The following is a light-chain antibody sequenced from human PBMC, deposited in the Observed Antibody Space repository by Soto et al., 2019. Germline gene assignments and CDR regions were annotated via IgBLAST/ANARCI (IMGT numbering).Light chain of an antibody. V-gene: IGLV2-14*01. J-gene: IGLJ1*01. CDR2: DVT. Sequence: QSVLSQPASVSGSPGQSITISCTGTSSHVGGFEYVSWYQHQPGKAPKLIIYDVTKRPSGVSNRFSGSKSGNTASLTISGIQAEDEGDYYCGSITRSSTSVFGTGTKLTVL. CDR1: SSHVGGFEY. CDR3: GSITRSSTSV.